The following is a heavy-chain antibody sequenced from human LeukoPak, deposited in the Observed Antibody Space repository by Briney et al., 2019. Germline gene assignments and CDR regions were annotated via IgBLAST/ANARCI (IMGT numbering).Heavy chain of an antibody. V-gene: IGHV4-59*01. CDR3: AREEPGYDILTGYYMVSD. CDR2: IYYSGST. CDR1: GGSFSTYY. Sequence: SETLSLTCTVSGGSFSTYYWSWIRQPPGKGLEWIGYIYYSGSTNYNPSLKSRVTISVDTSKNQFSLKLSSVTAADTAMYYCAREEPGYDILTGYYMVSDWGQGTLVTVSS. D-gene: IGHD3-9*01. J-gene: IGHJ4*02.